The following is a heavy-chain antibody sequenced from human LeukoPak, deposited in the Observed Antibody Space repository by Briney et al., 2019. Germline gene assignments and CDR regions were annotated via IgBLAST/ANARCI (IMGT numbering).Heavy chain of an antibody. CDR2: IYYSGST. D-gene: IGHD3-3*01. V-gene: IGHV4-39*07. J-gene: IGHJ5*02. CDR1: GGSISSSSYY. CDR3: ARCGRITTLGVAGRTGFDP. Sequence: SETLSLTCTVSGGSISSSSYYWGWIRQPPGKGLEWIGSIYYSGSTYYNPSLKSRVTISVDTSKNQFSLKLSSVTAADTAVYYCARCGRITTLGVAGRTGFDPWGQGTLVTVSS.